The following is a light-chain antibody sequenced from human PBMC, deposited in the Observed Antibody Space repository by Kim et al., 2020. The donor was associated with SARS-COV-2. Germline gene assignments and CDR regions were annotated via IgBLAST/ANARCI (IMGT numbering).Light chain of an antibody. CDR2: EVT. CDR1: SSDVGSYNR. V-gene: IGLV2-18*02. Sequence: GPSVIISCTGSSSDVGSYNRVSWYLQPPGTAPKLIIYEVTHRPSGVPARFSGSKSGNTASLTISGLQAEDEGDYYCSSFTTSTTLVFGGGTQLTVL. CDR3: SSFTTSTTLV. J-gene: IGLJ2*01.